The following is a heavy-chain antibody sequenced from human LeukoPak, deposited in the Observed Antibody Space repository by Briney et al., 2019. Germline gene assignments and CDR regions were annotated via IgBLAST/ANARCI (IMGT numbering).Heavy chain of an antibody. CDR2: IYSCVST. Sequence: GGSLSLFCVASRFTLSSNYVSWVRQAPGKGLDEVSVIYSCVSTYYADSVEGRFTICRDHSKNTLYLQMNSLRGEDTAVYYCARAGFDQYYYDSSGYYDYWGQGTLVTVSS. CDR1: RFTLSSNY. D-gene: IGHD3-22*01. V-gene: IGHV3-66*02. J-gene: IGHJ4*02. CDR3: ARAGFDQYYYDSSGYYDY.